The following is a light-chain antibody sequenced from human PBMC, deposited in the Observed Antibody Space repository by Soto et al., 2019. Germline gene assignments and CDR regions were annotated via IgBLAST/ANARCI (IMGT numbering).Light chain of an antibody. V-gene: IGKV1-39*01. Sequence: DIQMTQSPSSLSASVGDRVTITCRASQSITNNLNWYQQKPGKAPKFLIYAASSLQSGVPSRFSGSRSATDFTLTISSLQPEDIATYYCQQSYRTPPTFGQGTKLEIK. CDR1: QSITNN. CDR3: QQSYRTPPT. J-gene: IGKJ2*01. CDR2: AAS.